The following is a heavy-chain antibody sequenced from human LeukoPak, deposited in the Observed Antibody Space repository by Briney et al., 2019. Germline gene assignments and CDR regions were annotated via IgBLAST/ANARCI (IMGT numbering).Heavy chain of an antibody. J-gene: IGHJ5*02. CDR2: ISSSSSTI. CDR1: GFTFSSYS. D-gene: IGHD6-13*01. CDR3: ARDPSAYTSSWYKAPGCLDH. V-gene: IGHV3-48*02. Sequence: GGSLRLSCAASGFTFSSYSMNWVRQAPGKGLEWVSYISSSSSTIYYADSVKGRFTISRDNAKNSLYLQMNSLRDEDTAVYYCARDPSAYTSSWYKAPGCLDHWGQGTLVTVSS.